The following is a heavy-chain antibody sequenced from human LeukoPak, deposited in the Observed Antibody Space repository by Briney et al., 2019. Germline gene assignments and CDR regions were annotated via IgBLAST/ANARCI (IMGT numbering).Heavy chain of an antibody. CDR3: ARTSSSSWCVP. J-gene: IGHJ5*02. D-gene: IGHD6-13*01. V-gene: IGHV4-39*01. CDR1: GGSIRSSTYY. Sequence: KPSETLSLTCTVSGGSIRSSTYYWGWIRQPPGKGLEWIGSIYYSGSTYYNPSLKSRVTISVDTSKNQFSLKLSSVTAADTAVYYCARTSSSSWCVPWGQGTLVTVSS. CDR2: IYYSGST.